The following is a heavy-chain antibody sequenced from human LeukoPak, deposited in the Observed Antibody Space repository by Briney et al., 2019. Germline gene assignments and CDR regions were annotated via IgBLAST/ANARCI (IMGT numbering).Heavy chain of an antibody. Sequence: GESLKISCNVSGDSFSTYWIAWVRQRPVKGLEWMGIIYPGDSDAKYSPSFQGQVTISADKSINTAYLQWSSLKASDTAMYYCARISFGELNAFDIWGQGTMVIVSS. V-gene: IGHV5-51*01. CDR3: ARISFGELNAFDI. J-gene: IGHJ3*02. D-gene: IGHD3-10*01. CDR1: GDSFSTYW. CDR2: IYPGDSDA.